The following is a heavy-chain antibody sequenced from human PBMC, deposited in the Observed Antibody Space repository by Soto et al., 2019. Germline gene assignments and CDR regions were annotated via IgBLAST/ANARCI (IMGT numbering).Heavy chain of an antibody. CDR1: GERFTTYG. CDR3: ARWAGQVRDYGGPFDY. D-gene: IGHD4-17*01. CDR2: ISTYNTNT. J-gene: IGHJ4*02. V-gene: IGHV1-18*04. Sequence: ASVKVSCKASGERFTTYGISWVRQAPGQGLEWMGWISTYNTNTNYAPKFQGRLLLTTDTSTTTAHMELRSLRPDDTAVYYCARWAGQVRDYGGPFDYSCQGTLLTVSS.